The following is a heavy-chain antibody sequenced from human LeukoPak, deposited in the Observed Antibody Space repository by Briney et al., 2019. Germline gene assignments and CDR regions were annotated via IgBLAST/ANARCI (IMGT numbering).Heavy chain of an antibody. CDR3: ARDTRTSSIAARHPDFFDY. Sequence: GRPLRLSCAASGFTFSSYAMHWVRQAPGKGLEWVANIKQDASEKYYVDSVKGRFTISRDNAKNSLYLQMNSLRAEDTAVYYCARDTRTSSIAARHPDFFDYWGQGTLVTVSS. V-gene: IGHV3-7*01. D-gene: IGHD6-6*01. J-gene: IGHJ4*02. CDR2: IKQDASEK. CDR1: GFTFSSYA.